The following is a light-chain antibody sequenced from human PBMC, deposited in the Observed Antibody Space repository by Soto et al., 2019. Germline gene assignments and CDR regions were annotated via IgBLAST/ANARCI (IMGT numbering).Light chain of an antibody. CDR2: GAS. J-gene: IGKJ1*01. CDR1: QSVSSSY. V-gene: IGKV3-20*01. CDR3: QQYGSSPWT. Sequence: EIVLTQSPGTLSLSPGERATLSCRASQSVSSSYLAWYQQKPGQAPRLLIYGASSRATGMPDRFSGSGSGTDFTLTISRLEPEDFAVYYCQQYGSSPWTFGQGTKV.